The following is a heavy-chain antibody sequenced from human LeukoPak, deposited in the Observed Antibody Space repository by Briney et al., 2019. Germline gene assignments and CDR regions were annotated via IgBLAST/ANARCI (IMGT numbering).Heavy chain of an antibody. CDR1: GFTFSNYF. J-gene: IGHJ6*03. CDR2: IKQDGSER. V-gene: IGHV3-7*01. Sequence: GGSLRLSCAASGFTFSNYFMSWVREAPGKGLEWVAIIKQDGSERYYADSVKGRFTISRDNAKNSLYLQMNSLRAEDTAVYYCAIKYYDTSGYQDYYYYMDVWGKGTTVTVSS. CDR3: AIKYYDTSGYQDYYYYMDV. D-gene: IGHD3-22*01.